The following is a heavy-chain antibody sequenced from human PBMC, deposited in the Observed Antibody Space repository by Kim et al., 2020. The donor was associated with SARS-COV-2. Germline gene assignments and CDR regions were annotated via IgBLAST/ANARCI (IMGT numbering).Heavy chain of an antibody. Sequence: YAAPVKGRFTISRDDSKNTLYLQMNSQKTEDTAVYYCTTGEMATIDYFDYWGQGTLVTVSS. V-gene: IGHV3-15*01. CDR3: TTGEMATIDYFDY. J-gene: IGHJ4*02. D-gene: IGHD5-12*01.